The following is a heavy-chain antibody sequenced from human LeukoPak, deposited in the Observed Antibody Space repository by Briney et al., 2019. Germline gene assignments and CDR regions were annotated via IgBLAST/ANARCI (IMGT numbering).Heavy chain of an antibody. CDR3: ATVEGPGSSPDY. CDR1: AFTFTNAW. CDR2: IKSKSDGGTT. V-gene: IGHV3-15*01. D-gene: IGHD6-13*01. Sequence: GVSLRLSCVASAFTFTNAWMSWVRQAPGKGLEWVGRIKSKSDGGTTDYAATVKGRFTSSKDDSKNTLYLQMNSLKTEDTAMYYCATVEGPGSSPDYWGQGTLVTVSS. J-gene: IGHJ4*02.